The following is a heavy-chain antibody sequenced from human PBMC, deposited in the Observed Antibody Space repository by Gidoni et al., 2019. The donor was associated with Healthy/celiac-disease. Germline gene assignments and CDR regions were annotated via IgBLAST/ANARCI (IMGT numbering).Heavy chain of an antibody. CDR2: INHSGST. D-gene: IGHD6-19*01. Sequence: QVQLQQWGAGLLKPSETLSLTCAVYGGSFSGYYWSWIRQPPGQGLEWIGEINHSGSTNYNPSLKSRVTISVDTSKNQFSLKLSSVTAADTAVYYCARGRDRRSSGWYVSFDYWGQGTLVTVSS. V-gene: IGHV4-34*01. CDR3: ARGRDRRSSGWYVSFDY. J-gene: IGHJ4*02. CDR1: GGSFSGYY.